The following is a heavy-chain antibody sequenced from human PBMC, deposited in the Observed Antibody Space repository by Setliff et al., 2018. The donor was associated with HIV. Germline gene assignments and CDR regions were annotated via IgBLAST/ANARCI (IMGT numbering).Heavy chain of an antibody. CDR2: IRSDETNK. Sequence: GGSLRLSCEASGFIFSTYGMHWVRQAPGKGLEWVAFIRSDETNKYYSDSVKGRFTISRDTSKNTLFLQINSLRPEDTAVYYCTRISVASRYNSDMDVWGKGTTVTVSS. V-gene: IGHV3-30*02. J-gene: IGHJ6*03. CDR1: GFIFSTYG. CDR3: TRISVASRYNSDMDV. D-gene: IGHD5-12*01.